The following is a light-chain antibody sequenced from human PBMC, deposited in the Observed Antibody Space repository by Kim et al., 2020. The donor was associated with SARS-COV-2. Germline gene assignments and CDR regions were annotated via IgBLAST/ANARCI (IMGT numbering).Light chain of an antibody. CDR3: QQYGSSPAT. Sequence: SPRERATPSCRASQTVTSTYLAWYQQKPGQAPTLLTYGASSRATGIPDRCSGSGSVTDFTLTISRLEPEDFAVYYCQQYGSSPATFGQGTKVDIK. CDR1: QTVTSTY. V-gene: IGKV3-20*01. J-gene: IGKJ1*01. CDR2: GAS.